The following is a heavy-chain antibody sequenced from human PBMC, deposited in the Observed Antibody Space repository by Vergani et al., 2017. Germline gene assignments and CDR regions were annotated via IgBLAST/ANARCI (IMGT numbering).Heavy chain of an antibody. CDR1: GGTFSSYA. CDR3: ARATCSGGSCYRGFEY. Sequence: QVQLVQSGAEVKKPGSSVKVSCKASGGTFSSYALNWVRQAPGQGLEWMGSIIPSLATTIYAQKFQGRVTITADESTSTAYMELRSLKSEDTAVFYCARATCSGGSCYRGFEYWGQGSLITVSS. V-gene: IGHV1-69*11. D-gene: IGHD2-15*01. J-gene: IGHJ4*02. CDR2: IIPSLATT.